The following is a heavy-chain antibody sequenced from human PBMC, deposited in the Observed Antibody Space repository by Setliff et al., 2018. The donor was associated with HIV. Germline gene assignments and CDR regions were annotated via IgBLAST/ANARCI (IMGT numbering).Heavy chain of an antibody. CDR1: GYSISNGYY. CDR3: AARNSGNPTRHFDY. Sequence: PSETLSLTCALSGYSISNGYYWGWIRQPSGKGLEWIGSIYHSGSTFYNPSLRSRVPIAVDTSQDQFSLRLTSVTAADTAVYYCAARNSGNPTRHFDYWGQGTLVTVSS. J-gene: IGHJ4*02. V-gene: IGHV4-38-2*01. CDR2: IYHSGST. D-gene: IGHD3-10*01.